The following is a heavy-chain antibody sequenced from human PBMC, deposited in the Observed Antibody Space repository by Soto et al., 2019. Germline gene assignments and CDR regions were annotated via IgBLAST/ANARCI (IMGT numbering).Heavy chain of an antibody. D-gene: IGHD4-17*01. CDR3: ARDLPLINVVTTDYYGMDV. CDR1: GYTFTSYG. CDR2: ISAYNGNT. V-gene: IGHV1-18*04. J-gene: IGHJ6*02. Sequence: ASVKVSCKASGYTFTSYGISWVRQAPGQGLEWMGWISAYNGNTNYAQKLQGRVTMTTDTSTSTAYMELRSLRSDDTAVYYCARDLPLINVVTTDYYGMDVWGQGTTVTVSS.